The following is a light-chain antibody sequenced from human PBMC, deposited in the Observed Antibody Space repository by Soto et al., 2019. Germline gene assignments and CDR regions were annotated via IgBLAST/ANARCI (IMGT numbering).Light chain of an antibody. CDR2: GAS. CDR3: QQYGRSLRT. J-gene: IGKJ1*01. CDR1: QSISSSS. V-gene: IGKV3-20*01. Sequence: EIVLTQSPGTLSLSPGERGTLSCRAGQSISSSSLAWYQQKPGQAPRLLIYGASSRASGIPDRFSGSGSGTDFTLTISSLQPEDSAVYYCQQYGRSLRTFGQGTK.